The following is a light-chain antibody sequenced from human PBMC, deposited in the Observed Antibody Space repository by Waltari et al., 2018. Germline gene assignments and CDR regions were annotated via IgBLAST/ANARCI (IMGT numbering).Light chain of an antibody. CDR1: SGHSNYA. V-gene: IGLV4-69*02. CDR2: VYSDGAY. J-gene: IGLJ3*02. CDR3: QVWGTYTLRM. Sequence: DLTQSPSASASVGASVRLTCTLSSGHSNYAIAWHQQLPETGPRFLMKVYSDGAYTRGDGIADRFSGSSSGAERYLTISSLQPEDEGDYYCQVWGTYTLRMFAGGTKVTVL.